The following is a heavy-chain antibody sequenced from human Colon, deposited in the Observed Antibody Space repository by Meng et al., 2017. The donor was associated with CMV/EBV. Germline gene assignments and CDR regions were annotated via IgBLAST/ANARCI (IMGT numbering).Heavy chain of an antibody. V-gene: IGHV4-34*01. CDR3: ARGVATPLVLRS. J-gene: IGHJ5*02. CDR2: INRVRST. Sequence: CAVYVVSFIHYYWLWLRHAPRQGLVWIASINRVRSTNSYPSLQHRVSILVATSQNQFSLILISVTAADTAVYYCARGVATPLVLRSWGQGTLVTVSS. CDR1: VVSFIHYY. D-gene: IGHD5-12*01.